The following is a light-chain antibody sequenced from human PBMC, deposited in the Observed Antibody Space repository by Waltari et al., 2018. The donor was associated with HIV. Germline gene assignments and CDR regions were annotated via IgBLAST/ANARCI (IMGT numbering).Light chain of an antibody. CDR1: SSKLGAGYA. Sequence: QSELPQPPSVSAAPGQRVTSSCPGSSSKLGAGYAVHWYPTVHGRDPKVVTYGNSNRPSGVPDRFAGSKSGSSASLVITGLQSEDEADYYCQSYDSNLSGLFGGGTKVTVL. CDR2: GNS. J-gene: IGLJ2*01. CDR3: QSYDSNLSGL. V-gene: IGLV1-40*01.